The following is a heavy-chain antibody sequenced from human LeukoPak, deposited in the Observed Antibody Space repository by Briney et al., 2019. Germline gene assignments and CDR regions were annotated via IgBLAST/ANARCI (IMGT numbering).Heavy chain of an antibody. CDR1: GFTFSSYW. CDR3: ARERWVATVVTRRWFDP. V-gene: IGHV3-7*01. CDR2: IKQDGSEK. J-gene: IGHJ5*02. D-gene: IGHD4-23*01. Sequence: PGGSLRLSCAASGFTFSSYWMSWVRQAPGKGLEWVANIKQDGSEKYYVDSVKGRFTTSRDNAKNSLYLQMNSLRAEDTAVYYCARERWVATVVTRRWFDPWGQGTLVTVSS.